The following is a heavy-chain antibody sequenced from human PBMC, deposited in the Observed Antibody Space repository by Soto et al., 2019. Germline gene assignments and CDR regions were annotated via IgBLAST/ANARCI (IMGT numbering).Heavy chain of an antibody. Sequence: PGGSLRLSCTASGFTFSSYAIHWVRQAPGKGLEWVAVISYDGSHKYYADAVKGRFTISRDNSKNTLYLQMTSLRAEDTAVYYCARGKLVPAAMYRSMWLRATRPNFDYWGQGTLVTVSS. D-gene: IGHD2-2*01. CDR3: ARGKLVPAAMYRSMWLRATRPNFDY. CDR1: GFTFSSYA. CDR2: ISYDGSHK. J-gene: IGHJ4*02. V-gene: IGHV3-30-3*01.